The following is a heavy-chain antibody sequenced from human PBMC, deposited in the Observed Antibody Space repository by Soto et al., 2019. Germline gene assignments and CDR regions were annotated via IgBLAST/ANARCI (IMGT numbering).Heavy chain of an antibody. J-gene: IGHJ5*02. Sequence: PGGSLRLSCAASGFTFSSYEMNWVRQAPGKGLEWVSYISSSGDTKYFADSVKGRFTISRDNAKNSLYLQMSSLRAEDTAVYYCARDNSQNYGTPAASSWFHPWGQGTPVTVSS. CDR3: ARDNSQNYGTPAASSWFHP. D-gene: IGHD2-15*01. CDR1: GFTFSSYE. CDR2: ISSSGDTK. V-gene: IGHV3-48*03.